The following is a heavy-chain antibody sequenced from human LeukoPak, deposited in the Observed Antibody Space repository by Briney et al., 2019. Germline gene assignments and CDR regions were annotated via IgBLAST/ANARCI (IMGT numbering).Heavy chain of an antibody. V-gene: IGHV1-8*01. Sequence: ASVKVSCKASGYTFTSYDINWVRQATGQGLEWMGWMNPNSGNTGYAQKFQGRVTMTRNTSISTAYMELSSLRSEDTAVYYCAGSLGYCTSNVCYLKYWGQGTLVTVSS. CDR2: MNPNSGNT. CDR3: AGSLGYCTSNVCYLKY. D-gene: IGHD2-8*01. J-gene: IGHJ4*02. CDR1: GYTFTSYD.